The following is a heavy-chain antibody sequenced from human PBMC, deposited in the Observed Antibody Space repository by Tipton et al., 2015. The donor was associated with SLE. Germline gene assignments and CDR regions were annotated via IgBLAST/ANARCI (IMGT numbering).Heavy chain of an antibody. V-gene: IGHV4-39*07. CDR1: GDSISGSAYY. J-gene: IGHJ4*02. Sequence: TLSLTCTVSGDSISGSAYYWGWVRQPPGKGLEWIGTIFYSGSTYYNPSLQSRVIISVDTSKNQFSLKLSSVTAADTAFYYCARLRSDWQMTDYYFDYWGQGILVTVSS. CDR2: IFYSGST. D-gene: IGHD6-19*01. CDR3: ARLRSDWQMTDYYFDY.